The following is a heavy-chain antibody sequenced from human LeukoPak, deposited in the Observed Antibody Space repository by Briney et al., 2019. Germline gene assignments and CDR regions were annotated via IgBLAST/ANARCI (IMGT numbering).Heavy chain of an antibody. J-gene: IGHJ4*02. V-gene: IGHV3-7*01. CDR2: IKEDGSEK. CDR3: ARDPLYYDILTGNYMWGLFDY. D-gene: IGHD3-9*01. Sequence: GGSLRLSCAGSGFTFSSYWMSWVRQAPGKGLEWVANIKEDGSEKNYVDSVKGRFTISRDNAKNSVYLQLNSLRVAETVVYYCARDPLYYDILTGNYMWGLFDYWGQGTLVTVSS. CDR1: GFTFSSYW.